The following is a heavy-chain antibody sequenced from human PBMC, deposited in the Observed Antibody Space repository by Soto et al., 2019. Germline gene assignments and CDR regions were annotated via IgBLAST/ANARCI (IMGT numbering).Heavy chain of an antibody. D-gene: IGHD2-15*01. V-gene: IGHV4-34*01. J-gene: IGHJ4*02. Sequence: PSETLSLTCAVYGGSFSGYYWSWIRQPPGKGLEWIGEINHSGSTNYNPSLKSRVTISVDTSKNQFSLKLSSVTAADTAVYYCARSKKDIVVVVAANFFDYWGQGTLVTVSS. CDR2: INHSGST. CDR1: GGSFSGYY. CDR3: ARSKKDIVVVVAANFFDY.